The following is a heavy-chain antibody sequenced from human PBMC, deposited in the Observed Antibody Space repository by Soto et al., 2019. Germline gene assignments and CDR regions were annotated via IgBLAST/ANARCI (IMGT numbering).Heavy chain of an antibody. Sequence: GASVKVSCKASGGTFSRYAISWVRQAPGQGLKWMGGIIPIFGTANYAQKFQGRVTITADESTSTAYMELSSLRFEDTAVYYCARAIVGPTTTGWLDPWGQGTLVTVSS. D-gene: IGHD1-26*01. CDR3: ARAIVGPTTTGWLDP. CDR1: GGTFSRYA. CDR2: IIPIFGTA. V-gene: IGHV1-69*13. J-gene: IGHJ5*02.